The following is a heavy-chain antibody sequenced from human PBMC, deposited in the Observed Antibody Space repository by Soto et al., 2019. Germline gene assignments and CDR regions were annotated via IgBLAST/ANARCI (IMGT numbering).Heavy chain of an antibody. CDR1: GFTFSSYV. CDR3: ARYKYQLLIPFKGDGMDV. D-gene: IGHD2-2*01. CDR2: ISGSGRTT. Sequence: EVQLSESGGGLVQPGGSLRVSCAASGFTFSSYVMTWVRQATGGGLEWVSGISGSGRTTYYADSVKGRLIISRDNSKSTLYLQMNSLRAEDTAIYYCARYKYQLLIPFKGDGMDVWGQVTAVTVSS. V-gene: IGHV3-23*01. J-gene: IGHJ6*02.